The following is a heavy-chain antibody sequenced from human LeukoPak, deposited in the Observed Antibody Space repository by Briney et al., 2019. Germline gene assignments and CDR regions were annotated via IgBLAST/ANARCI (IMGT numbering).Heavy chain of an antibody. CDR1: GFSLSTSGMC. CDR3: ARSGVAATDDAFDI. Sequence: SGPALVKPTQTLTLTCTFSGFSLSTSGMCVSWIRQPPGKALEWPALIDWDDDKYYSTSLKTRLTISKDTSKNQVALTMTNMDPVDTATYYCARSGVAATDDAFDIWGQGTMVTVSS. D-gene: IGHD2-15*01. J-gene: IGHJ3*02. CDR2: IDWDDDK. V-gene: IGHV2-70*01.